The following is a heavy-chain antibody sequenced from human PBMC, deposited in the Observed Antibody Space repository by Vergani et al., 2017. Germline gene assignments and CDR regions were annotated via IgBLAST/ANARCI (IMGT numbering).Heavy chain of an antibody. D-gene: IGHD3-10*01. V-gene: IGHV4-34*01. J-gene: IGHJ6*02. CDR1: GGSFSGYY. Sequence: QVQLQQWGAGLLKPSETLSLTCAVYGGSFSGYYWSWIRQPPGKGLEWIGEINHSGSTNYNPSLKSRVTISVDTSKNQFSLKLSSVTAADTAEYYCARFVAVRGVNQYYYYGMDVWGQGP. CDR3: ARFVAVRGVNQYYYYGMDV. CDR2: INHSGST.